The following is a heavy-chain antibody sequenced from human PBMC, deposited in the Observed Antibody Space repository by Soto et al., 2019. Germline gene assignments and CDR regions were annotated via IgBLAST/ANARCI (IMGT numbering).Heavy chain of an antibody. J-gene: IGHJ5*02. CDR3: AKDSLGSIVVVVATFDP. CDR2: ISGSGGST. CDR1: GFTFSSYA. V-gene: IGHV3-23*01. D-gene: IGHD2-15*01. Sequence: EVQLLESGGGLVQPGGSLRLSCAASGFTFSSYAMSWVSQAPGKGLEWVSAISGSGGSTYYADSVKGRFTISRDNSKNTLYLQMNSLRAEDTDVYYCAKDSLGSIVVVVATFDPWGQGTLVTVSS.